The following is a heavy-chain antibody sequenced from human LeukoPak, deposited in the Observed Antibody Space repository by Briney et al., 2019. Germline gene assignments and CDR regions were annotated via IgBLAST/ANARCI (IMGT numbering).Heavy chain of an antibody. CDR2: IYDSGST. CDR1: GGSIRSSYYY. V-gene: IGHV4-39*01. J-gene: IGHJ5*02. D-gene: IGHD3-10*01. Sequence: KTSETLSLTCTVSGGSIRSSYYYWGWIRQPPGKGLEWIGSIYDSGSTYYNPSLKSRVTISVDTSKNQFSLKLNSVTAADTAVYYGARHYGPGGKGPLVTVSS. CDR3: ARHYGP.